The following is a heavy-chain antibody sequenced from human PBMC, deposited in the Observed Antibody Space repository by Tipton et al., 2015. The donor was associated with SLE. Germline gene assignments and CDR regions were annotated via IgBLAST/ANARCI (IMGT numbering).Heavy chain of an antibody. CDR1: GGSISSYY. J-gene: IGHJ3*02. V-gene: IGHV4-59*01. D-gene: IGHD7-27*01. CDR2: IYYSGST. Sequence: TLSLTCTVSGGSISSYYWSWIRQPPGKGLEWIGYIYYSGSTNYNPSLKSRVTTSVDTSKNQFSLKLSSVTAADTAVYYCARGGTGGDAFDIWGQGTMVTVSS. CDR3: ARGGTGGDAFDI.